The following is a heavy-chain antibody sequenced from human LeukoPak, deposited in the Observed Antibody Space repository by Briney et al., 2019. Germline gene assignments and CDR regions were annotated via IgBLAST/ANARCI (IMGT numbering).Heavy chain of an antibody. CDR1: GGSISVYY. CDR3: ARHSKYYYDSSGSYVGYLQH. Sequence: SETLSLTCTVSGGSISVYYWSWIRQPPGKGLEWIGYIYYSGSTNYNPSLKSRVTISVDTSKNQFSLKLSSVTAADTAVYYCARHSKYYYDSSGSYVGYLQHWGQGTLVTVSS. D-gene: IGHD3-22*01. V-gene: IGHV4-59*08. J-gene: IGHJ1*01. CDR2: IYYSGST.